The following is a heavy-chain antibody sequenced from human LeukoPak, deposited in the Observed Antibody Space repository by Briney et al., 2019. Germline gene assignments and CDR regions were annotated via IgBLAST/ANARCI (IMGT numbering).Heavy chain of an antibody. CDR2: ISSSGSTI. CDR3: AREGRFGELFYYFDY. CDR1: GFTFSSYE. J-gene: IGHJ4*02. V-gene: IGHV3-48*03. D-gene: IGHD3-10*01. Sequence: GGSLRLSCAASGFTFSSYEMNWVRQAPGKGLEWVSYISSSGSTIYYADSVKGRFTISRDNAKNSLYLQMNSLRAEDTAVYYCAREGRFGELFYYFDYWGQGTLVTVSS.